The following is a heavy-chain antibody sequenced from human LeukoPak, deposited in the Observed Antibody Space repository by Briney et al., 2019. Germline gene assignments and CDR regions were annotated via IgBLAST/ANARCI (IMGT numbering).Heavy chain of an antibody. Sequence: GGSLGLSCAASGLTVSSDYMSWVRQAPGKGLEWVSVIYSGGSTYYADSVKGRFTISRDNSKNTLYLQMNSLRAEDTAVYYCARGQGYYDSSGYYEDYWGQGTLVTVSS. CDR1: GLTVSSDY. D-gene: IGHD3-22*01. CDR3: ARGQGYYDSSGYYEDY. J-gene: IGHJ4*02. CDR2: IYSGGST. V-gene: IGHV3-53*01.